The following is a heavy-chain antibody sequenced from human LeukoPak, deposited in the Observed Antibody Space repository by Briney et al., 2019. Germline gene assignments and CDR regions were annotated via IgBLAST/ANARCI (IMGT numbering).Heavy chain of an antibody. J-gene: IGHJ6*02. Sequence: GGSLRLSCAASGFTLSSYSMNWVRQAPGKGLEWVSSISSSSSYIYYADSVKGRFTISRDNAKNSLYLQMNSLRAEDTAVYYCARDLAYYYYGMDVWGQGTTVTVSS. CDR3: ARDLAYYYYGMDV. CDR2: ISSSSSYI. V-gene: IGHV3-21*01. CDR1: GFTLSSYS.